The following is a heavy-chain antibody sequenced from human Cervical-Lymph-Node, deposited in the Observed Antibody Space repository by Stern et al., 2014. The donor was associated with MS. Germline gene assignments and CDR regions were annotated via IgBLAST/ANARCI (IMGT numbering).Heavy chain of an antibody. J-gene: IGHJ3*02. Sequence: VQLVESGAEVKKPGSSVKVSCKASGGTFSSYAISWVRQAPGQGLEWMGGIIPIFGTANYAQKCQGRVTITADESTSTAYMELSSLRSEDTAVYYCARFVVPAGIWDIWGQGTMVTVSS. CDR1: GGTFSSYA. CDR3: ARFVVPAGIWDI. V-gene: IGHV1-69*01. D-gene: IGHD2-2*01. CDR2: IIPIFGTA.